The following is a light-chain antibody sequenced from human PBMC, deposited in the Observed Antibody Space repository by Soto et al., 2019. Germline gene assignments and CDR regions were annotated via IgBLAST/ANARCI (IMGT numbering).Light chain of an antibody. CDR2: DNN. V-gene: IGLV1-51*01. Sequence: QPPSVSAAPGQKVTISCSGSSSNIGNNYVSWYQQLPGTAPKLLIYDNNKRPSGIPDRFSGSKSGTSATLGITGLQTGDEADYYCGTWDSSLSAVVFGGGTQLTVL. J-gene: IGLJ2*01. CDR1: SSNIGNNY. CDR3: GTWDSSLSAVV.